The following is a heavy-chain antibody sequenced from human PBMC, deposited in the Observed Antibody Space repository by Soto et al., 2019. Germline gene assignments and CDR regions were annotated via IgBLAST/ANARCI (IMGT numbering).Heavy chain of an antibody. Sequence: GGSLRLSCAASGFTFINYAISWVRQAPGKGLEWVSAISGSDSTYYADSVKGRFTVSRDNSKHTLYLQMNSLRAEDTAVYYCASPGGSGCYGAFDIWGKGTMVTVSS. V-gene: IGHV3-23*01. CDR1: GFTFINYA. CDR2: ISGSDST. J-gene: IGHJ3*02. D-gene: IGHD6-19*01. CDR3: ASPGGSGCYGAFDI.